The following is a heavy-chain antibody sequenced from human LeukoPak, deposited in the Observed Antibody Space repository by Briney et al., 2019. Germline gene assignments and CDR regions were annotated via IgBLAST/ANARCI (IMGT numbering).Heavy chain of an antibody. V-gene: IGHV1-8*01. D-gene: IGHD6-13*01. CDR2: INPKSGRT. Sequence: GASVKVSCKASGYTFTSSDINWVRQATGQGLEWMGWINPKSGRTGYAKKFQARVSMTMNTSITTAYMEVSSLRFEDTAVYYCARGRSGLAAARTYDSWGQGTLITVSS. CDR1: GYTFTSSD. CDR3: ARGRSGLAAARTYDS. J-gene: IGHJ4*02.